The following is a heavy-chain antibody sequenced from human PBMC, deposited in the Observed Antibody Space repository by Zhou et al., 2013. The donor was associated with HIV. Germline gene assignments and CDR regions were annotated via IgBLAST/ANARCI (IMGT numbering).Heavy chain of an antibody. Sequence: QVQLQESGPGLVKPSETLSLTCTVSGGSINSYYWSWIRQPPGKGLEWIGYIYTSGSTNYNPSLKSRVTISIDTSKNQFSLKLSSVTAADMAVYYCARDDGGXIDYWGQGTLVIVSS. V-gene: IGHV4-4*09. CDR2: IYTSGST. D-gene: IGHD3-16*01. CDR3: ARDDGGXIDY. CDR1: GGSINSYY. J-gene: IGHJ4*02.